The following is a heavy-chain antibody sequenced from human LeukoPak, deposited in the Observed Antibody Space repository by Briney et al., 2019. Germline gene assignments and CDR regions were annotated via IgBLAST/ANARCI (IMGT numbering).Heavy chain of an antibody. Sequence: ASVKVSCKVSGYTLTELSVHWVRQAPGKGLEWMGGFDPEDGETIYAQKFQGRVTMTEDTSTDTAYMELSSLRSEDTAVYYCAASYSSGWGSYYYYGMDVWGQGTTVTVSS. CDR2: FDPEDGET. V-gene: IGHV1-24*01. CDR1: GYTLTELS. D-gene: IGHD6-19*01. J-gene: IGHJ6*02. CDR3: AASYSSGWGSYYYYGMDV.